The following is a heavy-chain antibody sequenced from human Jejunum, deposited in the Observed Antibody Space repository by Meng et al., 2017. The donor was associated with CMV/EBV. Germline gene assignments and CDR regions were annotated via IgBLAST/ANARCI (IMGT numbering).Heavy chain of an antibody. CDR3: AKAPSGGWNYFFYFDI. J-gene: IGHJ4*02. D-gene: IGHD1-7*01. CDR2: ISWNSGNA. V-gene: IGHV3-9*01. Sequence: FDVYKFAMHGVRQVPGKGLEWVSGISWNSGNAGYADSVKGQFTISRDNAKNSLYLEMNSLRPDDTALYYCAKAPSGGWNYFFYFDIWGQGTLVTVSS. CDR1: FDVYKFA.